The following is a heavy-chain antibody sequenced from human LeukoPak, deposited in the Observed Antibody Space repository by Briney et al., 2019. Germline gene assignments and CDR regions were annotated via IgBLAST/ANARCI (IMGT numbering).Heavy chain of an antibody. V-gene: IGHV1-18*04. J-gene: IGHJ4*02. CDR3: ARKGTGYPSDY. CDR2: ISANNGNT. CDR1: GYTFTSYG. Sequence: GASVTVSCKASGYTFTSYGVSWVRQAPGQGLEWMGWISANNGNTHYAQKFQGRVTLTTDTSTSAAYMELRSLRSDDTAVYYRARKGTGYPSDYWGQGTLVTVSS. D-gene: IGHD3/OR15-3a*01.